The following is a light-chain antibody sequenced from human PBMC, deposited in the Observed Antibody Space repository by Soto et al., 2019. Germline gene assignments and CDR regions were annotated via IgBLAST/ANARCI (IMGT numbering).Light chain of an antibody. CDR1: QNIRSY. Sequence: DIQMTQSPSSLSASVGDRVTITCRASQNIRSYVNWYQQKAGEAPNLLIYAAASLQSGVPSRFRGFGAGTDFTLTITSLQAEDFATYYCQQTYSPPWTFGQGTKVDIK. V-gene: IGKV1-39*01. J-gene: IGKJ1*01. CDR2: AAA. CDR3: QQTYSPPWT.